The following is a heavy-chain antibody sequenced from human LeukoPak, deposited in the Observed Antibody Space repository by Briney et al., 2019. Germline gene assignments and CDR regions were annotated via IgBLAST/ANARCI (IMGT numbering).Heavy chain of an antibody. Sequence: GGSLRLSCAASGYSFSGYWMTWVRQAPGKGLEWVANIKEDGSEKYYADFVKGRFTISRDNAKNSLDLQMNSLRAEDTAVYYCARRGSTDYWGQGTLVTVSS. D-gene: IGHD2/OR15-2a*01. J-gene: IGHJ4*02. CDR2: IKEDGSEK. CDR1: GYSFSGYW. V-gene: IGHV3-7*03. CDR3: ARRGSTDY.